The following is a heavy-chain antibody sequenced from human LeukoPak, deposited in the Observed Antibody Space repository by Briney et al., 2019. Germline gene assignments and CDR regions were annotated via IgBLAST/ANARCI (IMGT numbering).Heavy chain of an antibody. J-gene: IGHJ6*03. CDR3: ARAFYPGYYSYMAV. CDR1: GGSISPYY. D-gene: IGHD3-3*02. CDR2: IYYSGST. Sequence: PSETLSLTCTVSGGSISPYYWSWIRQPPGKGLEWIGYIYYSGSTNYNPSLKSRVTISADTPKNQFSLKLSSVTAADTAVYYCARAFYPGYYSYMAVWGKGTTVTVSS. V-gene: IGHV4-59*01.